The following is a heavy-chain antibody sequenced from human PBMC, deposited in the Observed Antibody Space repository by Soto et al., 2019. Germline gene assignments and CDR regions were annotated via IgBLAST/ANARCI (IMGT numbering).Heavy chain of an antibody. V-gene: IGHV1-2*02. D-gene: IGHD3-16*01. CDR2: MNPNDGDT. Sequence: QAQLVQSGAEAKRPGTSVKVSCKVSGYTFTNYFHWIRQAPGQGHERMGWMNPNDGDTEYARKFPGRVTLTRDTFITTAYMELSSLTPDVTAVYYCASENWRYVDWGQGTLVTVSS. J-gene: IGHJ4*02. CDR1: GYTFTNY. CDR3: ASENWRYVD.